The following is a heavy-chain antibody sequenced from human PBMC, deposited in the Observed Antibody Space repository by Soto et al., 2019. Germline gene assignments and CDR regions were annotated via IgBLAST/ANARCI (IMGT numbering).Heavy chain of an antibody. V-gene: IGHV3-66*01. CDR2: IYSGGST. J-gene: IGHJ4*02. D-gene: IGHD3-10*01. CDR1: GFTVSSNY. CDR3: ARDRRGSGGAYYFDY. Sequence: EVQLVESGGGLVQPGGSLRLSCAASGFTVSSNYMSWVRQAPGKGLEWDSVIYSGGSTYYADSVKGRFTISRDNSKNTLYLQMNSLRAEDTAVYYCARDRRGSGGAYYFDYWGQGTLVTVSS.